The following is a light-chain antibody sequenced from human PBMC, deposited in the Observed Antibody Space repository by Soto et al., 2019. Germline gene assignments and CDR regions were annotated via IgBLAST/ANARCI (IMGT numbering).Light chain of an antibody. CDR2: SDN. CDR1: SSNIGSNT. Sequence: QSALTQPPSASGTPGQRVTISCSGSSSNIGSNTVNWYQHLPGTAPKLLISSDNQRPSGVPDRFSGSKSGTSASLAISGLQSEDEADYYCAAWDDSLNVVFGGGTQLTVL. CDR3: AAWDDSLNVV. J-gene: IGLJ2*01. V-gene: IGLV1-44*01.